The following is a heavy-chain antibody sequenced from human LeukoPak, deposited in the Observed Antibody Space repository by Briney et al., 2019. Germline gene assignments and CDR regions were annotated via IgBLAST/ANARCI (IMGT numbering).Heavy chain of an antibody. CDR1: GFTFSRYG. D-gene: IGHD3-9*01. Sequence: PGGSLRLSCAASGFTFSRYGMHWVRQAPGKGLEWVAFIRYDGSMKYYADSVKGRFTLSRDNSKNTLNLQMNSLRTEYTAVYYCAKEPTIFQKGGFDYWGQGTLVTVSS. CDR3: AKEPTIFQKGGFDY. V-gene: IGHV3-30*02. J-gene: IGHJ4*02. CDR2: IRYDGSMK.